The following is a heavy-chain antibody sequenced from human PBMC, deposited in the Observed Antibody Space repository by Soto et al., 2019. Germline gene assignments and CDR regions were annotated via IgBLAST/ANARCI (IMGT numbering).Heavy chain of an antibody. D-gene: IGHD3-22*01. J-gene: IGHJ4*02. CDR1: GYTFNTYG. CDR2: ISTYNGNT. V-gene: IGHV1-18*01. CDR3: ARAPTDYSDNSGNYFLDY. Sequence: QVQLVQSGAEVKKPGASVKVSCKASGYTFNTYGMSWVRQAPGQGLDWMGWISTYNGNTKYAEKLQGRVTMTTDTTTSTAYLEVRYLRSDDTAVYYCARAPTDYSDNSGNYFLDYWGQGTLVTVSS.